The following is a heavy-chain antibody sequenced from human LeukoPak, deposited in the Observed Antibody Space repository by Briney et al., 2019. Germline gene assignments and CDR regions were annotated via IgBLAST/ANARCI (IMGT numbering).Heavy chain of an antibody. D-gene: IGHD6-19*01. CDR1: GFTFSSYA. CDR2: ISGSGGST. CDR3: AKVHSSGWYEVDY. Sequence: GGTLRLSCAASGFTFSSYAMSWVRQAPGPGLEWVSAISGSGGSTYYADSVKGRFTISRDNSKNTLYLQMNSLRAEDTAVYYCAKVHSSGWYEVDYWGQGTLVTVSS. V-gene: IGHV3-23*01. J-gene: IGHJ4*02.